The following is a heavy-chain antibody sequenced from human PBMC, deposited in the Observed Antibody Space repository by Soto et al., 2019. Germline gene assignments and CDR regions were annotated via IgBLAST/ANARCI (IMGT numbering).Heavy chain of an antibody. CDR2: IYYSGST. Sequence: SETLTLTCTVSVGSISSSSYYWGWIRQPPGKGLEWIGSIYYSGSTYYNPSLKSRVTISVDTSKNQFSLKLSSVTAADTAVYYCVRHVGVAGKNPYFDRLGQGTLVTVSS. J-gene: IGHJ4*02. CDR3: VRHVGVAGKNPYFDR. CDR1: VGSISSSSYY. V-gene: IGHV4-39*01. D-gene: IGHD6-19*01.